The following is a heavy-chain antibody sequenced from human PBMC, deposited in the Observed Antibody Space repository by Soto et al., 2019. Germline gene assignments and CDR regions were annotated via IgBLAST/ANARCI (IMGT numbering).Heavy chain of an antibody. Sequence: SVKVSCNASGGTFSSYAISWVRQAPGQGLEWMGGIIPIFGTANYAQKFQGRVTITADESTSTAYMELSSLRSEDTAVYYCARDRIQLCTNYYYYYGMDVWGQGTTVTVSS. V-gene: IGHV1-69*13. CDR3: ARDRIQLCTNYYYYYGMDV. CDR1: GGTFSSYA. CDR2: IIPIFGTA. D-gene: IGHD5-18*01. J-gene: IGHJ6*02.